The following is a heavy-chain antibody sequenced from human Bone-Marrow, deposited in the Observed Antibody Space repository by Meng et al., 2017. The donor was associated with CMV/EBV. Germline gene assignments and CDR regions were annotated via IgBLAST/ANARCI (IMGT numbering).Heavy chain of an antibody. CDR1: GGSISSYY. CDR2: TYYSGST. Sequence: GSLRLSCTVSGGSISSYYWSWIRQPPGKGLEWIGYTYYSGSTNYNPSLKSRVTISVDTSKNQFSLKLSSVTAADTAVYYCAREVVTPGGSFYFDYWGQGTLVTVSS. CDR3: AREVVTPGGSFYFDY. D-gene: IGHD4-23*01. V-gene: IGHV4-59*01. J-gene: IGHJ4*02.